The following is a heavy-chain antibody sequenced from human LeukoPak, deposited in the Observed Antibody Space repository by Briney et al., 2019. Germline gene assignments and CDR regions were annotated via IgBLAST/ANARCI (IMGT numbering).Heavy chain of an antibody. CDR1: GFTFSDYY. CDR2: ISSSGSTT. CDR3: ARPGYCSSTSCQVYFDY. V-gene: IGHV3-11*04. D-gene: IGHD2-2*01. J-gene: IGHJ4*02. Sequence: GGSLRLSCAASGFTFSDYYMSWIRQAPGKGLEWVSYISSSGSTTYYADSVKGRFTISRDNAKNSLYLQMNSLRAEDTAVYYCARPGYCSSTSCQVYFDYWGQGTLVTVSS.